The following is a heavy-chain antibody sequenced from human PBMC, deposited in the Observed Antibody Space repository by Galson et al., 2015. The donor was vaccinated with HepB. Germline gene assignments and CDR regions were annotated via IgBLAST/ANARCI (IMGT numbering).Heavy chain of an antibody. Sequence: SLRLSCAASGFTFSSYWMSWVRQAPGKGLEWVANINQYGSEKYYVDTMKGRFTISKDNARNSLYLKMNSLRVDDTAVYYCATYSWAGRKYDAFDIWGQGTIVTVSS. CDR3: ATYSWAGRKYDAFDI. J-gene: IGHJ3*02. D-gene: IGHD5-18*01. CDR2: INQYGSEK. V-gene: IGHV3-7*03. CDR1: GFTFSSYW.